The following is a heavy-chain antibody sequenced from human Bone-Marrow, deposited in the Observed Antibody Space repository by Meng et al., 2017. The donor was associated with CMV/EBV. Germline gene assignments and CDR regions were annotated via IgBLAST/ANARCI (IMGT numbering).Heavy chain of an antibody. Sequence: GESLKISCAASGFTFSNAWMSWVRQAPGKGLEWVGRIKSKTDGGTTDYAAPVKGRFTISRDDSKNTLDLQMNSLKTEDTAVYYCTTANPSGSYLPTHPPGQGTLVTVSS. CDR1: GFTFSNAW. CDR2: IKSKTDGGTT. CDR3: TTANPSGSYLPTHP. D-gene: IGHD1-26*01. V-gene: IGHV3-15*01. J-gene: IGHJ5*02.